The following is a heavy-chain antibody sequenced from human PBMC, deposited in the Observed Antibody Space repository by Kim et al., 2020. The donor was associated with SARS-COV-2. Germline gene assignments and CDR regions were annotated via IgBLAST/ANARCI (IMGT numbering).Heavy chain of an antibody. J-gene: IGHJ2*01. Sequence: CQGRVTITADESTSTAYMELSSLRSEDTAVYYCARGGYYYGSGSGGHFDLWGRGTLVTVSS. D-gene: IGHD3-10*01. CDR3: ARGGYYYGSGSGGHFDL. V-gene: IGHV1-69*01.